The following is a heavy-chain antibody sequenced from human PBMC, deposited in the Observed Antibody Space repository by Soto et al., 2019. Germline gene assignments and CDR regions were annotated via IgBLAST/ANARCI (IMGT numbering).Heavy chain of an antibody. CDR3: ARDDIPGRAVAIYGMDV. CDR1: GFTFSNYG. V-gene: IGHV3-33*01. D-gene: IGHD6-19*01. J-gene: IGHJ6*02. CDR2: IWYDGSNK. Sequence: GGSLRLSCAASGFTFSNYGMHWVRQAPGKGLEWVAVIWYDGSNKYYADPVKGRFTISRDNSKNTLYLQINSLRAEDTAVYYCARDDIPGRAVAIYGMDVWGQGTTVTVPS.